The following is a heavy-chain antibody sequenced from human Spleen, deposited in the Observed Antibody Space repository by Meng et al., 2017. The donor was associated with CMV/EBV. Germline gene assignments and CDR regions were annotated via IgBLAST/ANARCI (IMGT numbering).Heavy chain of an antibody. CDR3: AREPRNSVRIRGSDAFDI. D-gene: IGHD2/OR15-2a*01. V-gene: IGHV3-30*04. J-gene: IGHJ3*02. CDR1: GFTFSSYA. Sequence: GESLKISCAASGFTFSSYAMHWVRQAPGKGLEWVAVISYDGSNKYYADSVKGRFTISRDNSKNTLYLQMNSLRAEDTAVYYCAREPRNSVRIRGSDAFDIWGQGTMVTVSS. CDR2: ISYDGSNK.